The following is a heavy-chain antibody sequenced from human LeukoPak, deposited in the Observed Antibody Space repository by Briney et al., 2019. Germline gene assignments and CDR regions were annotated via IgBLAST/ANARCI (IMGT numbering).Heavy chain of an antibody. V-gene: IGHV4-38-2*02. D-gene: IGHD2-2*01. CDR3: ARLGYCSSTSCYPDF. Sequence: SETLCLTCTVSDYSISSLYYWGWIRQPPGKGLEWITGIHHSGSTDYNPSLKSRVTISIDTSKNQFSLKLKYVTAADTAVYYCARLGYCSSTSCYPDFWGQGTLVTVPS. CDR1: DYSISSLYY. CDR2: IHHSGST. J-gene: IGHJ4*02.